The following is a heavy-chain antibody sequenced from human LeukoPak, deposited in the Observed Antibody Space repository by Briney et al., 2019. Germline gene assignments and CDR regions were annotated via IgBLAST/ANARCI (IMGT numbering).Heavy chain of an antibody. V-gene: IGHV1-46*01. D-gene: IGHD2/OR15-2a*01. CDR2: INPSGGST. CDR3: ATDHSMANIAWWFDP. Sequence: GASVKVSCKASGYTFTSYYMHWVRQAPGQGLEWMGIINPSGGSTSYAQKFQGRVTMTRDMSTSTVYMELSSLRSEDTAFYYCATDHSMANIAWWFDPWGQGTLVTVSS. CDR1: GYTFTSYY. J-gene: IGHJ5*02.